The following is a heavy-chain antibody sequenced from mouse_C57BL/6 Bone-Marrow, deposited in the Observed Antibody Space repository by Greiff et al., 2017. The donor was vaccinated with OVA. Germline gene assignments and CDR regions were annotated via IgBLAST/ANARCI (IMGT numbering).Heavy chain of an antibody. CDR1: GYTFTDYY. CDR2: INPYNGGT. J-gene: IGHJ2*01. D-gene: IGHD1-1*01. Sequence: EVQLKQSGPVLVKPGASVKMSCKASGYTFTDYYMNWVKQSHGKSLEWIGVINPYNGGTSYNQKFKGKATLTVDKSSSTAYMELNSLTSEDSAVYYCARLLRGPYFDYWGQGTTLTVSS. CDR3: ARLLRGPYFDY. V-gene: IGHV1-19*01.